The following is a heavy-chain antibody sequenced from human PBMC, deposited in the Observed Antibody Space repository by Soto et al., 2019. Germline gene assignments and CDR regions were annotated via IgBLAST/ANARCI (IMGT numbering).Heavy chain of an antibody. CDR1: VFTFSSYA. J-gene: IGHJ4*02. CDR3: AKRRGAGGHFDY. CDR2: VSIGGST. D-gene: IGHD2-15*01. V-gene: IGHV3-23*01. Sequence: GPLRLSCAASVFTFSSYAMGWVRQGRGKGLEWVAVVSIGGSTHYADSVRGRFTISRDNSKNTLSLQMNSLTAEDTAVYFCAKRRGAGGHFDYWGQGALVTVSS.